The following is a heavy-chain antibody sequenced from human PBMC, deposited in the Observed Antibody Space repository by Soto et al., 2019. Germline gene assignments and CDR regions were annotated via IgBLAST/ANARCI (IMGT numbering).Heavy chain of an antibody. CDR3: ARQASYWHGGGGWFDP. CDR2: IGTQHDT. CDR1: GFTFSAYD. V-gene: IGHV3-13*01. Sequence: EVQLVESGGGLVQPGWSLRLSCAASGFTFSAYDMHWVRQATGKGLEWVAAIGTQHDTYYPDSVKGRFTISRENAKNSLYLQMSGLTAGDTAVYYCARQASYWHGGGGWFDPWGQGTLVTVSS. D-gene: IGHD2-8*02. J-gene: IGHJ5*02.